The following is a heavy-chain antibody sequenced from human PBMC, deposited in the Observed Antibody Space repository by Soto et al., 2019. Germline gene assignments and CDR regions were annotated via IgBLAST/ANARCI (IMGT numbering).Heavy chain of an antibody. CDR1: GFTFSSYA. CDR3: AKGLYGGYDGFPHY. Sequence: EVQLLESGGGLVQPGGSLRLSCAASGFTFSSYAMTWVRQAPGKGLEWVSAISGSGDNTYYADSVKGRFTISRDSSKNTLSLQMDSLRVEDTAVYYCAKGLYGGYDGFPHYWGQGTLVTVSS. J-gene: IGHJ4*02. D-gene: IGHD5-12*01. V-gene: IGHV3-23*01. CDR2: ISGSGDNT.